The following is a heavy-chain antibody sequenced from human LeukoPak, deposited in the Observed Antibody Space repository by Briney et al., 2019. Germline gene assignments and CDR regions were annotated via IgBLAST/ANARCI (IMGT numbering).Heavy chain of an antibody. V-gene: IGHV3-21*01. J-gene: IGHJ5*02. D-gene: IGHD4-11*01. Sequence: GGSLRLSCAASGFTFSSYSMNWVRQAPGKGLEWVSSISSSSSYIYYADSVKGRFTISRDNAKNSLYLQMNSLRAEDTAVYYCARECPMTTILEGWFDPWGQGTLVTVSS. CDR3: ARECPMTTILEGWFDP. CDR1: GFTFSSYS. CDR2: ISSSSSYI.